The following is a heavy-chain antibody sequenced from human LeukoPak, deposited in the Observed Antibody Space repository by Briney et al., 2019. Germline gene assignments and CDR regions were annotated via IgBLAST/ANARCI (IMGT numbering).Heavy chain of an antibody. CDR1: GGTFSSYA. CDR2: IIPMLGVP. J-gene: IGHJ4*02. CDR3: ANDYGAYFDS. Sequence: PAASVKVSCKASGGTFSSYAISWVRQAPGQGLEWVGRIIPMLGVPNYAQKFQGRVTITADKSTSTAYMEFSSLRSEDTAVYYCANDYGAYFDSWGQGTLVTVSS. V-gene: IGHV1-69*04. D-gene: IGHD4-17*01.